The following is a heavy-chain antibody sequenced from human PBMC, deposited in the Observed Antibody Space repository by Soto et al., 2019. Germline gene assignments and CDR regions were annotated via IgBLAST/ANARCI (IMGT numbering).Heavy chain of an antibody. CDR2: ITRNSDI. D-gene: IGHD2-21*02. CDR1: GFTFSSYS. CDR3: AREETAWPLAYGLDV. Sequence: GGSLRLSCAASGFTFSSYSMHWVRQAPGKGLEWVSAITRNSDIYYADSVKGRFTISRDNAQNSVSLQMDSLRAEDTAVYYCAREETAWPLAYGLDVWGQGTTVTVYS. V-gene: IGHV3-21*01. J-gene: IGHJ6*02.